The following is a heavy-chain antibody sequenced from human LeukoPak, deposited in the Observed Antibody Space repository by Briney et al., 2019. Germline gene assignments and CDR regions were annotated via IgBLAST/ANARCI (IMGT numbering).Heavy chain of an antibody. CDR3: ARSYYDFWSGYYNLFDY. CDR2: IYYSGST. V-gene: IGHV4-59*01. CDR1: GGSISSYY. Sequence: KPSETLSLTCTVSGGSISSYYWSWIRQPPGKGLEWIRYIYYSGSTNYNPSLKSRVTISVDTSKNQFSLKLSSVTAADTAVYYCARSYYDFWSGYYNLFDYWGQGTLVTVSS. J-gene: IGHJ4*02. D-gene: IGHD3-3*01.